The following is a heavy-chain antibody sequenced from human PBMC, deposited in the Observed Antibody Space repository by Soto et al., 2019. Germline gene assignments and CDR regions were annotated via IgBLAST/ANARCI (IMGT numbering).Heavy chain of an antibody. D-gene: IGHD2-15*01. CDR1: GFTVNNAW. V-gene: IGHV3-15*01. CDR3: ATEAASGGGFDH. CDR2: IRSKSDGGTT. J-gene: IGHJ4*02. Sequence: EVQLVESGGGLVKPGGSLRLSCAASGFTVNNAWVRWVRQAAGKGLEWVGSIRSKSDGGTTDYAAPVKGRFTISTDDSKNTVYVQMSSLKSEDTAVYYCATEAASGGGFDHWGQGTLVTVSS.